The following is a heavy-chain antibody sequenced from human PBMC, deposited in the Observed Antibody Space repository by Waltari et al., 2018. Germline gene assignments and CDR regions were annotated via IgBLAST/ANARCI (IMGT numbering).Heavy chain of an antibody. Sequence: EVQLVESGGGLIQPGGSLRLSCAASGFTGRSNYMSWVRQAPGKGLEWVSVIYSGGSTYYADSVKGRFTISRDHSKNPLYLQMNSLRAEDPAVYYCARAGSSWYGYWGQGTLVTVSS. V-gene: IGHV3-53*01. CDR1: GFTGRSNY. D-gene: IGHD6-13*01. CDR3: ARAGSSWYGY. CDR2: IYSGGST. J-gene: IGHJ4*02.